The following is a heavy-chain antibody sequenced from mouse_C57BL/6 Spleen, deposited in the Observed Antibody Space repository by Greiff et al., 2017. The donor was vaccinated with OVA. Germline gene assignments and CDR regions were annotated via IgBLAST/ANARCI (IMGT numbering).Heavy chain of an antibody. J-gene: IGHJ4*01. V-gene: IGHV1-31*01. D-gene: IGHD1-1*01. CDR2: IYPYNGVS. CDR1: GYSFTGYY. Sequence: VQLQQSGPELVKPGASVKVSCKASGYSFTGYYMHWVKQSHGNILDWIGYIYPYNGVSSYNQKFKGKATLTVDKSSSTAYMELRSLTSEDSAVYYCARNYYGSSHNYAMDYWGQGTSVTVSS. CDR3: ARNYYGSSHNYAMDY.